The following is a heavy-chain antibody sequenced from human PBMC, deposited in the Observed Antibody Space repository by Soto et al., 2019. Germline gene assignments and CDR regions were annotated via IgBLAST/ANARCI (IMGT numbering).Heavy chain of an antibody. CDR1: GFTFSVYS. D-gene: IGHD6-19*01. J-gene: IGHJ4*02. V-gene: IGHV3-48*02. Sequence: EVQLVESGGDLVQREGSLRLSCVASGFTFSVYSMNWVRQAPGKGLEWFSYITSDTKTIKYADSVKGRFTISRDNAKNSVYLQMNSLRDEDTAVYYCASSVEGHFDYWGQGTEVTHSS. CDR3: ASSVEGHFDY. CDR2: ITSDTKTI.